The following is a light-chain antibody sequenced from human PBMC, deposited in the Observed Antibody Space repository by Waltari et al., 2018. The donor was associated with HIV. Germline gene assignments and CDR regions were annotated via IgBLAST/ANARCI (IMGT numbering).Light chain of an antibody. CDR2: GAS. CDR3: QQYNNWPRT. J-gene: IGKJ2*01. V-gene: IGKV3-15*01. CDR1: QSVSSN. Sequence: EIVMTQSPVTLSVSPGERATLSCRASQSVSSNLAWYQQKPGQAPRLLIDGASTRATGIPARCSGSGSGTEFTLTISSLQSEDFAVDYCQQYNNWPRTFGQGTKLEIK.